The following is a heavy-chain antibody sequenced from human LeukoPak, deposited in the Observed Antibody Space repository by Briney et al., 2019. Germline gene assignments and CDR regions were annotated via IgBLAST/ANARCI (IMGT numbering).Heavy chain of an antibody. CDR3: VYSHAMTGASGY. J-gene: IGHJ4*02. CDR2: ISGSSGST. D-gene: IGHD3-9*01. CDR1: GFTFSSYA. Sequence: GGSLRLSCAASGFTFSSYAMSWVRQAPGKGLEWVSVISGSSGSTYYADSVKGRFTISRDNSKNTLYLQMDSLRAEDTAVYYCVYSHAMTGASGYWGQGTLVTVSS. V-gene: IGHV3-23*01.